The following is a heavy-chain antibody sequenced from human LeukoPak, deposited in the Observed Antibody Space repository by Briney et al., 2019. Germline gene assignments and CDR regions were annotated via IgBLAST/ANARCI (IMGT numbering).Heavy chain of an antibody. D-gene: IGHD6-13*01. J-gene: IGHJ4*02. CDR2: IYYSGST. Sequence: SETLSLTCTVSGGSISSSSYYWGWIRQPPGKGLEWIGSIYYSGSTYYNPSLKSRVTISVDTSKNQFSLKLSSVTAADTAVYYCASGGGYSSSPPEGWGQGTLVTVSS. CDR3: ASGGGYSSSPPEG. CDR1: GGSISSSSYY. V-gene: IGHV4-39*07.